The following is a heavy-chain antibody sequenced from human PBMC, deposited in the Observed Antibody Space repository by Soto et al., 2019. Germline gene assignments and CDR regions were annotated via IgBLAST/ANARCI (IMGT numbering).Heavy chain of an antibody. J-gene: IGHJ4*02. CDR2: ISYDGSNK. Sequence: GSLRLSCAASGFTFSSYGMHWVRQAPGKGLEWVAVISYDGSNKYYADSVKGRFTISRDNSKNTLYLQMNSLRAEDTAVYYCAKDGDYGDYMVDYWGQGTLVTVSS. D-gene: IGHD4-17*01. CDR3: AKDGDYGDYMVDY. V-gene: IGHV3-30*18. CDR1: GFTFSSYG.